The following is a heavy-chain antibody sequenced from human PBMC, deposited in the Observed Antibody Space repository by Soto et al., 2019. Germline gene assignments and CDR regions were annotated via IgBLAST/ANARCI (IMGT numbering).Heavy chain of an antibody. CDR1: GGTFSSYT. V-gene: IGHV1-69*02. CDR3: ARSCPRCYWFDP. CDR2: IIPILGIA. Sequence: SVKVSCKASGGTFSSYTISWVRQAPGQGLEWMGRIIPILGIANYAQKFQGRVTITADKSTSTAYMELSSLRSEDTAVYYCARSCPRCYWFDPWGQGTLVTVSS. D-gene: IGHD4-17*01. J-gene: IGHJ5*02.